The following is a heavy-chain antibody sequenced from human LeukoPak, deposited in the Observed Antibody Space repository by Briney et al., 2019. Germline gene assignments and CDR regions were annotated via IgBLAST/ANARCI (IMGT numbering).Heavy chain of an antibody. CDR1: GFTFNNYG. V-gene: IGHV3-30*02. Sequence: GGSLRLSCAASGFTFNNYGMHWVRQAPGKGLEWVAFIRYDGSNKYYADSVEGRFTISRDNSKNTLYEQMNSLRAEDTAVYYCAKGRSSTKSLGAFDIWGQGTMVTVSS. CDR2: IRYDGSNK. CDR3: AKGRSSTKSLGAFDI. J-gene: IGHJ3*02. D-gene: IGHD2-2*01.